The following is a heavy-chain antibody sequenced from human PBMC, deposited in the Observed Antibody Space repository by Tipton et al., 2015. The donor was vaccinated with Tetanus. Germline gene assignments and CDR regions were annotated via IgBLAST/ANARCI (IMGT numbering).Heavy chain of an antibody. D-gene: IGHD1-26*01. Sequence: TLSLTCTISGGSIISRYNYWGWLRQPPGKRMEWIGMVSDAGTTYSNPSFGGRVTFSADTSKNQFSLRLTGVTAEDTAVYYCARHVSDSWNLGLNWLDPWGQGTQASVSS. CDR2: VSDAGTT. CDR3: ARHVSDSWNLGLNWLDP. J-gene: IGHJ5*02. CDR1: GGSIISRYNY. V-gene: IGHV4-39*01.